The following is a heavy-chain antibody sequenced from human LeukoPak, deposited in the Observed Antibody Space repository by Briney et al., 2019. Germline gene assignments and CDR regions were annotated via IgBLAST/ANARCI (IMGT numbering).Heavy chain of an antibody. CDR1: GGSISSSSYY. CDR3: APHQPVTYSSGWYGWFDP. CDR2: IYYSGST. J-gene: IGHJ5*02. D-gene: IGHD6-19*01. Sequence: PSETLSLTCTVSGGSISSSSYYWGWIRQPPGKGLEWIGSIYYSGSTYYNPSLKSRVTISVDTSKNQFSLKLSSVTAADTAVYYCAPHQPVTYSSGWYGWFDPWGQGTLVTVSS. V-gene: IGHV4-39*07.